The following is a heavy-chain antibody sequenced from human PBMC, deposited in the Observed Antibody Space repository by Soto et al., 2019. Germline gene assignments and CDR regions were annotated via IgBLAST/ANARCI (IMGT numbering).Heavy chain of an antibody. V-gene: IGHV1-18*01. CDR3: ARVVRYCSSTSCYDSPTYSNYKPPPGWFDP. J-gene: IGHJ5*02. CDR1: GYTFTSYG. D-gene: IGHD2-2*01. CDR2: ISAYNGNT. Sequence: ASVKVSCKASGYTFTSYGISWGRQAPGQGLEWMGWISAYNGNTNYAQKLQGRVTMTTDTSTSTACMELRSLRSDDTAVYYCARVVRYCSSTSCYDSPTYSNYKPPPGWFDPWGQGTLVTVSS.